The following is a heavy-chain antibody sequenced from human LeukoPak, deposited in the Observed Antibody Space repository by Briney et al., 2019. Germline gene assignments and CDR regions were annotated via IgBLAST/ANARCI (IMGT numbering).Heavy chain of an antibody. V-gene: IGHV3-30*18. D-gene: IGHD1-26*01. J-gene: IGHJ4*02. Sequence: GGSLRLSCAASGFTFSSYGMHWVRQAPGKGLEWVAVISYDGSNKYYADSVKGRFTISRDNSKNTLYLQMNSLTAEDTAIYFCAKGLGATTYFFDYWGQGALVTVSS. CDR1: GFTFSSYG. CDR2: ISYDGSNK. CDR3: AKGLGATTYFFDY.